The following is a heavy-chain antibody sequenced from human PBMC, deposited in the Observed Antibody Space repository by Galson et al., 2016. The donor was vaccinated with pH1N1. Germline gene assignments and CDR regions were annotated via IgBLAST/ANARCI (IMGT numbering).Heavy chain of an antibody. Sequence: SLRLSCAASGFPFSTYGMHWVRQAPGKGLEWLAVISYHGENIHYADSVKGRFAISRDNSKNTVSLQMNSLRAEDTAVFYCARSSDVTAYYGLDVWGQGTTVSVSS. D-gene: IGHD6-6*01. V-gene: IGHV3-30*03. CDR1: GFPFSTYG. CDR3: ARSSDVTAYYGLDV. J-gene: IGHJ6*02. CDR2: ISYHGENI.